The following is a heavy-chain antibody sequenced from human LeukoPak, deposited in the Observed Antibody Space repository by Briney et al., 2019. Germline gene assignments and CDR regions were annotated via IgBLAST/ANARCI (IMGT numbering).Heavy chain of an antibody. D-gene: IGHD1-1*01. Sequence: GGSLRLSCAASGFAVKSSYMNWIRQAPGKGLEWVSYISSSGSTIYYADSVKGRFTISRDNAKNSLYLQMNSLRAEDTAVYYCARKGTVSFLPGNNWFDPWGQGTLVTVSS. CDR2: ISSSGSTI. J-gene: IGHJ5*02. CDR3: ARKGTVSFLPGNNWFDP. CDR1: GFAVKSSY. V-gene: IGHV3-11*01.